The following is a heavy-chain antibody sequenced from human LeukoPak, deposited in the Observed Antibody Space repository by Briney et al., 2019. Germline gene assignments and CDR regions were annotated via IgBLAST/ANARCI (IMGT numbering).Heavy chain of an antibody. CDR2: ISWNSGSI. Sequence: PGGSLRLSCAASGLTFDDYAMHWVRQAPGKGLEWVSGISWNSGSIGYADSVKGRFTISRDNAKNSLYLQMNSLRAEDTALYYCAKALYSSSWYAEVDYWGQGTLVTVSS. V-gene: IGHV3-9*01. J-gene: IGHJ4*02. CDR3: AKALYSSSWYAEVDY. CDR1: GLTFDDYA. D-gene: IGHD6-13*01.